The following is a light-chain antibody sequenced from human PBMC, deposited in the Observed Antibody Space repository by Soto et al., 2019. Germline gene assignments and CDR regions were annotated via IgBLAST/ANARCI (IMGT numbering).Light chain of an antibody. Sequence: QSVLTQPPSASGTPGQRVTISCSGSSSNIGINTASWYQQLPGTAPKLLIYGNDQRPSGVPDRFSGSKSGTSASLAISGLQSEDEADYYCAAWDDSLNGLVFGGGTTVTVL. CDR1: SSNIGINT. CDR2: GND. V-gene: IGLV1-44*01. CDR3: AAWDDSLNGLV. J-gene: IGLJ3*02.